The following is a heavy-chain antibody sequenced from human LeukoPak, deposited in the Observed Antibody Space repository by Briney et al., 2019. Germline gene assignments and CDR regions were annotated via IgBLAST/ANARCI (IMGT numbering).Heavy chain of an antibody. V-gene: IGHV4-39*01. CDR2: IYHTRTT. CDR1: GGSTTSGTYY. Sequence: SETLSLTCTVSGGSTTSGTYYWAWIRHPPGKGLEWIGSIYHTRTTNYNPSLMGRATVSFDTSKNEVSLELRSVTAADTAVYYARGQPSRSQYWWYFDIWGRGTLLTVSS. D-gene: IGHD1-26*01. J-gene: IGHJ2*01. CDR3: RGQPSRSQYWWYFDI.